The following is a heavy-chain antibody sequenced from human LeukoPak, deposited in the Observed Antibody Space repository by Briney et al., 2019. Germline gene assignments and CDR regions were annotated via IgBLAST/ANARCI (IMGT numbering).Heavy chain of an antibody. V-gene: IGHV4-39*07. D-gene: IGHD3-3*01. J-gene: IGHJ4*02. CDR3: VSGKYYDFWSDHYLQHIDY. CDR1: GGSISSSSYY. CDR2: IIYSGST. Sequence: SETLSLACTVSGGSISSSSYYWGWIRQPPGKGLEWIGSIIYSGSTHYNPSLKSRVTISVDTSKNQFSLKLNSVTAADTAVYYCVSGKYYDFWSDHYLQHIDYWGQGTLVTVSS.